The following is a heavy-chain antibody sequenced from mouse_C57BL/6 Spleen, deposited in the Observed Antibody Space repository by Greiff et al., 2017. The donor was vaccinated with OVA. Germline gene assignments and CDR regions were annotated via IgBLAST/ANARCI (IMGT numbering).Heavy chain of an antibody. Sequence: EVKLMESGPGLVKPSQSLSLTCSVTGYSITSGYYWNWIRQFPGNKLEWMGYISYDGSNNYNPSLKNRISITRDTSKNQFFLKLNSVTTEDTATYYCARLGLEYYFDYWGQGTTLTVSS. CDR2: ISYDGSN. D-gene: IGHD4-1*01. J-gene: IGHJ2*01. CDR3: ARLGLEYYFDY. V-gene: IGHV3-6*01. CDR1: GYSITSGYY.